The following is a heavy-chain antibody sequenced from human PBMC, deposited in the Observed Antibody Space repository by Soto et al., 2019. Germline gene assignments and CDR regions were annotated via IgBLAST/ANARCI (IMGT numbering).Heavy chain of an antibody. CDR2: INPSGGTT. V-gene: IGHV1-46*01. CDR3: ARSYCGGDCPNNWFDP. Sequence: QVQLVQSGTEVRTPGASVKVSCKASGYIFSAYYIHWVRQVPGQGFEWMGIINPSGGTTKYAQEFQGRVTMTRDTSTSTVYMELGSLRSEDTAIYYCARSYCGGDCPNNWFDPWGQGTLVTVSS. D-gene: IGHD2-21*02. J-gene: IGHJ5*02. CDR1: GYIFSAYY.